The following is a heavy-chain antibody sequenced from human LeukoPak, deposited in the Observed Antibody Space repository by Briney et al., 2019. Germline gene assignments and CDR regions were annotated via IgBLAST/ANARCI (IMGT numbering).Heavy chain of an antibody. Sequence: GGSLRLSCAASGFTFSDYIMNWVRQAPGKGLEWVASISRNSTYIHYADSVKGRFTISRDNARNSLFLQMNSLRAEDSAVYYCARAPPYCSSGACYFDYWGQGTLVTVSS. CDR1: GFTFSDYI. J-gene: IGHJ4*02. CDR3: ARAPPYCSSGACYFDY. D-gene: IGHD2-15*01. CDR2: ISRNSTYI. V-gene: IGHV3-21*01.